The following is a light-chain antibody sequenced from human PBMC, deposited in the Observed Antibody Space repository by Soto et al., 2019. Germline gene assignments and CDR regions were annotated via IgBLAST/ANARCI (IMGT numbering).Light chain of an antibody. Sequence: IVLTQSPGTLALSPGEGATLSCRATQSVNRNYLAWHQQKPGQAPRLLIYGVSSRATGIPDRFSGSGSGTDFTLTISRLEPEDFAVYYCQQYGNSGVTFGPGTKVDIK. V-gene: IGKV3-20*01. CDR2: GVS. CDR1: QSVNRNY. J-gene: IGKJ3*01. CDR3: QQYGNSGVT.